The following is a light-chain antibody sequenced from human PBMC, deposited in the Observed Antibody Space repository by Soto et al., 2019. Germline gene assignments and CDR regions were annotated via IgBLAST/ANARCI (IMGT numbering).Light chain of an antibody. V-gene: IGKV3-15*01. CDR2: DAS. J-gene: IGKJ1*01. CDR3: EQSNSWPKT. Sequence: EIVMTQSPDTLSVSPGETATLSCRASQSVGSNLAWYQQKPGQAPRLLISDASTRAAGLPARFSGRGSGSEFALTISSLQSEDFADYYCEQSNSWPKTFSQGTKVEIK. CDR1: QSVGSN.